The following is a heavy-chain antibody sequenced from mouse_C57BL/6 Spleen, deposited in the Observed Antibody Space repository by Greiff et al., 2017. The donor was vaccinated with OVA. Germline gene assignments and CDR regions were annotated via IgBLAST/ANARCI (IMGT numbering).Heavy chain of an antibody. D-gene: IGHD1-1*01. J-gene: IGHJ2*01. CDR1: GYTFTSYW. V-gene: IGHV1-74*01. CDR2: LHPSDSDT. Sequence: VQLQQSGAELVKPGASVKVSCKASGYTFTSYWMHWVKQRPGQGLEWIGRLHPSDSDTNYNQKFKGKATLTVDKSSSTAYMQLSSLTSEDSAVYYCATGGITTVVAKGYWGKGTTLTVSS. CDR3: ATGGITTVVAKGY.